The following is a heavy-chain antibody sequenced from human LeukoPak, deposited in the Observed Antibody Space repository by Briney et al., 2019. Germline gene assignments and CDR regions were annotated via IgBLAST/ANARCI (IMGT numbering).Heavy chain of an antibody. J-gene: IGHJ4*02. Sequence: GGSLRLYCATSGFTFSSIAMNWVRQAPGRGLEWVSVISDSGVGTYYTDSVKGRFTISRDNSKNTLYLQMNGLRAEDTAVYYCAKGLCSSASCPQKGWGQGTLVTVSS. CDR3: AKGLCSSASCPQKG. V-gene: IGHV3-23*01. CDR1: GFTFSSIA. D-gene: IGHD2-2*01. CDR2: ISDSGVGT.